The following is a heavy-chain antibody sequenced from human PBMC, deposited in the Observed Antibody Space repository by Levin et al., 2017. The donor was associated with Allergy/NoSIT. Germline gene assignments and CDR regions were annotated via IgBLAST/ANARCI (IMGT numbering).Heavy chain of an antibody. D-gene: IGHD3-10*01. V-gene: IGHV3-30*18. CDR2: ISYDGSKK. Sequence: PGESLKISCAAAGFTFSSHGMHWVRQVPGKGLEWVAAISYDGSKKYFIDSVKGRFTISRDNSKNTVYLQMNSLRADDTAVYYCAKDYEWLGDRYMDVWGKGTTVTV. CDR3: AKDYEWLGDRYMDV. J-gene: IGHJ6*03. CDR1: GFTFSSHG.